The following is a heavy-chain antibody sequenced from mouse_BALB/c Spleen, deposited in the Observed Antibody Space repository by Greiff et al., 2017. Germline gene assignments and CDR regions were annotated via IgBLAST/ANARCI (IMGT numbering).Heavy chain of an antibody. CDR1: GFTFSSYT. V-gene: IGHV5-6-4*01. CDR2: ISSGGSYT. CDR3: TRVDGISYDAMDD. D-gene: IGHD1-1*01. Sequence: EVQGVESGGGLVKPGGSLKLSCAASGFTFSSYTMSWVRQTPEKRLEWVATISSGGSYTYYPDSVKGRFTISRDNAKNTLYLQMSSLKSEDTAMYYGTRVDGISYDAMDDWGQGTSVTVSS. J-gene: IGHJ4*01.